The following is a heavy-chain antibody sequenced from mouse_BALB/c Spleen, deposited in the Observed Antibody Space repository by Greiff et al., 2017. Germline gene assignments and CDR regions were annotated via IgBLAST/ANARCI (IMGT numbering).Heavy chain of an antibody. CDR2: IYPGDGDT. V-gene: IGHV1-87*01. CDR1: GYTFTSYW. Sequence: VKLQESGAELARPGASVKLSCKASGYTFTSYWMQWVKQRPGQGLEWIGAIYPGDGDTRYTQKFKGKATLTADKSSSTAYMQLSSLASEDSAVYYCARSDDYGSFAYWGQGTLVTVSA. J-gene: IGHJ3*01. D-gene: IGHD2-4*01. CDR3: ARSDDYGSFAY.